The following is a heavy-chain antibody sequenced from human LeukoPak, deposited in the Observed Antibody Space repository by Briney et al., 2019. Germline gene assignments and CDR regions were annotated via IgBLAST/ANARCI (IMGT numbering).Heavy chain of an antibody. J-gene: IGHJ4*02. D-gene: IGHD3-9*01. CDR3: ARFREYYDILTSYPGSYYFDY. Sequence: SETLSLTCAVYGGSFSGYYWSWIRQPPGKGLEWIGEINHSGSTNYNPSLKSRVTISVDTSKNQFSLKLSSVTAADTAVYYCARFREYYDILTSYPGSYYFDYWGQGTLVTVSS. CDR2: INHSGST. V-gene: IGHV4-34*01. CDR1: GGSFSGYY.